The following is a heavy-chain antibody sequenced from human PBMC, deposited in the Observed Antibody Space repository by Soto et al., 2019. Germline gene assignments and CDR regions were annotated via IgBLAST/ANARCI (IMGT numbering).Heavy chain of an antibody. D-gene: IGHD3-16*02. CDR2: INPNAGST. V-gene: IGHV1-46*01. J-gene: IGHJ5*02. Sequence: VDSVKVFCKAPAETFTSYNIHLARQAPGHWPEWRVIINPNAGSTSVSQAFQAITTRTTDTSTLTVYTQLRSLRSGDTAVYYCARSSGGVFGIIIEGSTWLAPWGQGSLVTVSS. CDR1: AETFTSYN. CDR3: ARSSGGVFGIIIEGSTWLAP.